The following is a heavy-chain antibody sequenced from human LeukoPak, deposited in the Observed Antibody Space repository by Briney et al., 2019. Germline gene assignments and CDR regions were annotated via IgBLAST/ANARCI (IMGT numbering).Heavy chain of an antibody. Sequence: SETLSLTCTVSGGSLRSYYWSWIRQPPGKGLEWIGYIYYSGSTNYNPSLKSRVTISVDTSKNQFSLKLTYVTAADTAVYFCARGATLADPWGQGTLVTVSS. D-gene: IGHD5-12*01. V-gene: IGHV4-59*01. J-gene: IGHJ5*02. CDR2: IYYSGST. CDR1: GGSLRSYY. CDR3: ARGATLADP.